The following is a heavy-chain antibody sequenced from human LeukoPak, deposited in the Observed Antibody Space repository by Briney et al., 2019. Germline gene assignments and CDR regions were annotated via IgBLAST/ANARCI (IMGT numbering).Heavy chain of an antibody. CDR3: ATEGRSTTPGY. J-gene: IGHJ4*02. Sequence: GGSLRLSCGASGFTFSSYTMIWVRPAPGKGLEWVSSISSGSNSIYYADSVKGRFTISRDNAKKSLYLQMNSLRAEDTSVYYCATEGRSTTPGYWGQGTLVTVSS. CDR2: ISSGSNSI. V-gene: IGHV3-21*01. CDR1: GFTFSSYT. D-gene: IGHD2-2*01.